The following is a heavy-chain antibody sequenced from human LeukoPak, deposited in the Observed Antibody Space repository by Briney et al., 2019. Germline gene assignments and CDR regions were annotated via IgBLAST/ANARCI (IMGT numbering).Heavy chain of an antibody. CDR2: IYYSGTI. CDR1: DVSIRSYY. J-gene: IGHJ4*02. CDR3: ARGSYDFWSGYDY. V-gene: IGHV4-59*08. Sequence: PSETLSLTCSVSDVSIRSYYWSWIRQSPGKGLEWIGHIYYSGTIKYNPSLKSRVTISVDVPKNQFSLNLSSVTAADTAVYYCARGSYDFWSGYDYWGQGTLVTVSS. D-gene: IGHD3-3*01.